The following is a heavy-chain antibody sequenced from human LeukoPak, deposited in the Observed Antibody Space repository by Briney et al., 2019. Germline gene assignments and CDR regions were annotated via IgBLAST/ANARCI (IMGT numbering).Heavy chain of an antibody. V-gene: IGHV4-34*01. J-gene: IGHJ4*02. CDR3: ARGGYNYYGSGSYYPPA. CDR2: INHSGST. CDR1: GGSFSGYY. D-gene: IGHD3-10*01. Sequence: SETLSLTCAVYGGSFSGYYWSWIRQPPGKGLEWIGEINHSGSTNDNPALKSRVTISVDTSKNQFSLKLSSVTAADTAVYYCARGGYNYYGSGSYYPPAWGQGTLVTVSS.